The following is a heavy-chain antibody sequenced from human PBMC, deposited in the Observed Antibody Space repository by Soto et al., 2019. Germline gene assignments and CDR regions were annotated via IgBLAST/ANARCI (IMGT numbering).Heavy chain of an antibody. CDR1: GFTFSSYW. D-gene: IGHD3-22*01. V-gene: IGHV3-7*01. CDR3: ARDSYHYYGSSGDPFDY. Sequence: GGSLRLSCAASGFTFSSYWMSWVRQAPGKGLEWVANIKQDGSEKYYVDSVKGRFTISRDNAKNSLYLQMNSLRAEDTAVYYCARDSYHYYGSSGDPFDYWGQGTLVTVSS. CDR2: IKQDGSEK. J-gene: IGHJ4*02.